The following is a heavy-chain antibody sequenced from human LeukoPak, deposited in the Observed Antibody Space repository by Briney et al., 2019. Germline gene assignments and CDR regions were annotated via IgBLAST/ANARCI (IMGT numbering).Heavy chain of an antibody. D-gene: IGHD5-18*01. V-gene: IGHV3-66*01. Sequence: GGSLRLSCAVSGLTVSSNYMSWVRQAPGKGLEWVSIIYSGGSTSYADPVKGRFTVPRDNSKNTLYLQMNSLRAEDTAVYYCAKTSMDTAMDTFDYWGQGTLVTVSS. CDR3: AKTSMDTAMDTFDY. J-gene: IGHJ4*02. CDR1: GLTVSSNY. CDR2: IYSGGST.